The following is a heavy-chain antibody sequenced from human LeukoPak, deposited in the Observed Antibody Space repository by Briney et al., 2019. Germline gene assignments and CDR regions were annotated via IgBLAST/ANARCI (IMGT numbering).Heavy chain of an antibody. J-gene: IGHJ4*02. CDR3: ASHTYYYSSGSFAY. Sequence: GASVKVSCKASGGTFSSYAIIWVRQAPGQGLEWMGGIIPIFGTANYAQKFQGRVTITTDESTSTAYMELSSLRSEDTAVYYCASHTYYYSSGSFAYWGQGTLVTVSS. V-gene: IGHV1-69*05. CDR2: IIPIFGTA. CDR1: GGTFSSYA. D-gene: IGHD3-10*01.